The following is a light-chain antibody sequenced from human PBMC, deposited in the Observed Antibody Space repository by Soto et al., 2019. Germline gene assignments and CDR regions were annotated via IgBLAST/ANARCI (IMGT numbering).Light chain of an antibody. V-gene: IGKV1-33*01. CDR2: DAS. CDR3: QQYNNWPRT. CDR1: QDINKN. J-gene: IGKJ1*01. Sequence: DIQMTQSPSSLSASVGDRVTITCQASQDINKNLIWYQQKPGKAPKLLIYDASDLETGVPSRFSGSGSGTGFTFTMSSLQREDFAVYYCQQYNNWPRTFGQGTKVDIK.